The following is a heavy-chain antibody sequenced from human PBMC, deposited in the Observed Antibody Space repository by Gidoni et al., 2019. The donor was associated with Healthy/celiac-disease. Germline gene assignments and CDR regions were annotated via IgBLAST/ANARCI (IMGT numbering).Heavy chain of an antibody. CDR2: IYSGGST. J-gene: IGHJ6*02. V-gene: IGHV3-66*01. CDR3: ARDNRGIAAAGRGPSYYYYYGMDV. Sequence: EVQLVESGGGLVQPGGSLRLSCAASGFTVSSNYMSWVLQAPGKGLELVSVIYSGGSTYYADSVKGRFTISRDNSKNTLYLQMNSLRAEDTAVYYCARDNRGIAAAGRGPSYYYYYGMDVWGQGTTVTVSS. D-gene: IGHD6-13*01. CDR1: GFTVSSNY.